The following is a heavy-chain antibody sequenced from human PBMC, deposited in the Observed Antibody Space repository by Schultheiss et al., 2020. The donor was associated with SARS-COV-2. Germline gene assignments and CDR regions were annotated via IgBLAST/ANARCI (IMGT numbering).Heavy chain of an antibody. J-gene: IGHJ4*02. CDR3: AREGIAVAGTEGSFDY. CDR1: GFTFSSYW. CDR2: INSDGSST. D-gene: IGHD6-19*01. V-gene: IGHV3-74*01. Sequence: GESLKISCAASGFTFSSYWMHWVRQAPGKGLVWVSRINSDGSSTSYADSVKGRFTISRDNAKNTLYLQMNSLRAEDTAVYYCAREGIAVAGTEGSFDYWGQGTLVTVSS.